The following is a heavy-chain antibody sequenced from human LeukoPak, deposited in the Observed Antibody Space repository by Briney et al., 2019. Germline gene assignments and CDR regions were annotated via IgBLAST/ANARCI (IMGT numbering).Heavy chain of an antibody. V-gene: IGHV3-9*03. D-gene: IGHD5-18*01. CDR2: ISWNSGSI. CDR1: GFTFDDYA. Sequence: GGSLRLSCAASGFTFDDYAIHWVRQAPGKGLEWVSGISWNSGSIGYADSVKGRFTISRDNAKNSLYLQMNSLRAEDMALYYCAKGGYSYGLFDYWGQGTLVTVSS. CDR3: AKGGYSYGLFDY. J-gene: IGHJ4*02.